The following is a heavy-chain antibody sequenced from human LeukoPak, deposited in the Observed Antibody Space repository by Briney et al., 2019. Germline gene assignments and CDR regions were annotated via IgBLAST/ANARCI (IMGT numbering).Heavy chain of an antibody. V-gene: IGHV5-51*01. Sequence: GESLKISCKGSGYSFTSYWIGWGRKMPGKGLEWMGTIYPGDSDTRYSPSFQGQVTISADKSSSTAYLQWSSLKASDTAMYYCARLLRNIAAAVYYFDYWGQGTLVTVSS. CDR3: ARLLRNIAAAVYYFDY. J-gene: IGHJ4*02. CDR2: IYPGDSDT. CDR1: GYSFTSYW. D-gene: IGHD6-13*01.